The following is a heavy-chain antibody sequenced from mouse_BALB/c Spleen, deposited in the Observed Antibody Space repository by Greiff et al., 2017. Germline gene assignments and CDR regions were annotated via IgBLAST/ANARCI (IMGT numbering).Heavy chain of an antibody. CDR2: IRDGGSYT. CDR3: ARQYGNYLDY. V-gene: IGHV5-4*02. J-gene: IGHJ4*01. D-gene: IGHD2-10*02. CDR1: GFTFSDYY. Sequence: EVQGVESGGGLVKPGGSLKLSCAASGFTFSDYYMYWVRQTPEKRLEWVATIRDGGSYTYYPDSVKGRFTISRDNAKNNLYLQMSSLKSEDTAMYYCARQYGNYLDYWGQGTSVTVSS.